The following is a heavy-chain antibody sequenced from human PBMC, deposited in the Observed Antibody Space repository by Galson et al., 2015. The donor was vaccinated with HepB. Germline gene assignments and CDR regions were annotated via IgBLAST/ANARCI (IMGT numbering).Heavy chain of an antibody. J-gene: IGHJ6*03. CDR3: ARALRVLEWLLYNGAHYYMDV. CDR1: GYTFTRYG. V-gene: IGHV1-18*01. D-gene: IGHD3-3*01. CDR2: ISAYNGNT. Sequence: SVKVSCKASGYTFTRYGISWVRQAPGQGLEWMGWISAYNGNTNYAQKLQGRVTMTTDTSTSTAYMELRSLRSDDTAVYYCARALRVLEWLLYNGAHYYMDVWGKGTTVTVSS.